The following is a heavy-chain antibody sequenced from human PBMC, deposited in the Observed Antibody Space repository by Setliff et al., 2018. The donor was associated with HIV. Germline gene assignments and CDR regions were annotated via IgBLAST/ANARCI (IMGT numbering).Heavy chain of an antibody. V-gene: IGHV1-24*01. Sequence: ASVKVSCKISGFTLNELSIQWVRQAPAKGLEWMGGFDPEAGEISYAQKFQGRVTMTEDTSTDTAYMDLSSLRSEDTAVYYCATHPPYRSAWYMRSWGQGTLVTVS. CDR3: ATHPPYRSAWYMRS. D-gene: IGHD6-19*01. J-gene: IGHJ5*02. CDR1: GFTLNELS. CDR2: FDPEAGEI.